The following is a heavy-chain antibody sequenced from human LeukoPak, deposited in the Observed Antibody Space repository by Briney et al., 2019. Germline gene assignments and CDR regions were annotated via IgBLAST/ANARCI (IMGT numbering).Heavy chain of an antibody. J-gene: IGHJ4*02. CDR1: GFTFSSYG. CDR2: INSGGSAI. D-gene: IGHD5-18*01. CDR3: ARDSRGYSYSSCFDY. Sequence: GGSLRLSCAASGFTFSSYGMHWVRQAPGKGLEWVSYINSGGSAIYYAESVKGRFTIARDNAKNSLYLQMNSLRAEDTAVYYCARDSRGYSYSSCFDYWGQGTLVTVSS. V-gene: IGHV3-21*05.